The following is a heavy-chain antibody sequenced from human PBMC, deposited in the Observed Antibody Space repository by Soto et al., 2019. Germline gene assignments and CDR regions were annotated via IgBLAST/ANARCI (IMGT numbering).Heavy chain of an antibody. CDR2: ISSSSSYI. CDR1: GFTFSSYS. J-gene: IGHJ6*03. D-gene: IGHD3-9*01. Sequence: GGSLRLSCAASGFTFSSYSMNWVRQAPGKGLEWVSSISSSSSYIYYADSVKGRFTISRDNAKNSLYLQMNSLRAEDTAVYYCARGVRDYDILTGYAVGLGTYYYYYMDVWGKGTTVTVSS. CDR3: ARGVRDYDILTGYAVGLGTYYYYYMDV. V-gene: IGHV3-21*01.